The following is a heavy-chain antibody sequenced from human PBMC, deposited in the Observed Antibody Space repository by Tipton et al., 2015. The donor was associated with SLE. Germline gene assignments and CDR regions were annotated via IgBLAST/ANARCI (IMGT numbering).Heavy chain of an antibody. CDR1: GFTFSRFG. CDR2: ITFDGSNK. J-gene: IGHJ3*02. CDR3: ARLGAFDI. D-gene: IGHD7-27*01. V-gene: IGHV3-30*19. Sequence: SGFTFSRFGMHWVRQAPGKGLKYVAFITFDGSNKFHADSVKGRFTISRDNSRNTVSLQMNSLKFEDTAVYYCARLGAFDIWGQGTMVNVSS.